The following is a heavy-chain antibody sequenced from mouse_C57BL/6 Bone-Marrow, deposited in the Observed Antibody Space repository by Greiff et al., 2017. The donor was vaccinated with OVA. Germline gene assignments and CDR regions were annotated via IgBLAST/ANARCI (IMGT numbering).Heavy chain of an antibody. CDR2: IDPDNGDT. CDR1: GFTINDDY. V-gene: IGHV14-4*01. D-gene: IGHD2-2*01. J-gene: IGHJ4*01. CDR3: TTWGGYEDY. Sequence: VQLQQSGAELVRPGASVKLSCTASGFTINDDYMHWVKQRPEQGLEWIGRIDPDNGDTEYASKFQGKATITADTSSNTAYLQLSGLTSEDTAVYYGTTWGGYEDYWGQGTSVTVSS.